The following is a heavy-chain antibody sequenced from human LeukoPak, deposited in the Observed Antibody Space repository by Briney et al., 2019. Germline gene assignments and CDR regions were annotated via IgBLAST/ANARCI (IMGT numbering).Heavy chain of an antibody. V-gene: IGHV1-2*02. J-gene: IGHJ4*02. D-gene: IGHD3-22*01. CDR1: GYTFTGYY. Sequence: ASVKVSCKASGYTFTGYYMHWVRQAPGQGLEWMGWINPNSGGTNYAQKFQGRVTMTRDTSISTAYMELSRLRSDDTAVYYCARDSSGYYALYFDYWGQGTLVTVSS. CDR3: ARDSSGYYALYFDY. CDR2: INPNSGGT.